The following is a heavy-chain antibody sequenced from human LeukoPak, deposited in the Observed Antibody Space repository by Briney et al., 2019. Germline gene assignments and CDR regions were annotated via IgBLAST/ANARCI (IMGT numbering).Heavy chain of an antibody. CDR3: ARHRRYSPFDY. V-gene: IGHV4-39*01. CDR2: ISYSGST. CDR1: GGSISSSSYY. Sequence: SSETLSLTCTVSGGSISSSSYYWGWIRQPPGKGLEWIGSISYSGSTYYNPSLKSRVTISVDTSKNQFSLKLSSVTAADTAVYYCARHRRYSPFDYWGQGTLVTVSS. D-gene: IGHD1-1*01. J-gene: IGHJ4*02.